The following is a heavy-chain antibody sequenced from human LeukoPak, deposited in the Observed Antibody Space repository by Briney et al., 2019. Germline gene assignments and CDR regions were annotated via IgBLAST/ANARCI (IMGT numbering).Heavy chain of an antibody. CDR2: VNPEDGET. V-gene: IGHV1-24*01. D-gene: IGHD4-23*01. J-gene: IGHJ4*02. Sequence: ASVKVSCKVSGYTLTELSIHWVRQAPGKGLEWMGGVNPEDGETIYAQKFQGRVTMTEDTPIDTTYMEVSSLRSEDTAVYYCARGIGIGGTRATYYWGQGTLVTVSS. CDR1: GYTLTELS. CDR3: ARGIGIGGTRATYY.